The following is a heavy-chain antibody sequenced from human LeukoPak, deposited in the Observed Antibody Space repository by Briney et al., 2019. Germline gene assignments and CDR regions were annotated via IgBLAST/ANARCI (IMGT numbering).Heavy chain of an antibody. J-gene: IGHJ6*03. Sequence: SETLSLTCAVYGGSFSGYYWSWIRQPPGKGLEWIGEINHSGSTNYNPSLKGRVTISVDTSKNQFSRKLSSVAAAETAVDYCXXXXXXXXXXXXGPAPNYYYYYYMDVWGKGTTVTVSS. CDR1: GGSFSGYY. CDR2: INHSGST. CDR3: XXXXXXXXXXXXGPAPNYYYYYYMDV. V-gene: IGHV4-34*01.